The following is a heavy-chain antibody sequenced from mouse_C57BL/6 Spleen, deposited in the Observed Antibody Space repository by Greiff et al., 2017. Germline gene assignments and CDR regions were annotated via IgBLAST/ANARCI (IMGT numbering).Heavy chain of an antibody. CDR2: IYPGSGST. CDR1: GYTFTSYW. D-gene: IGHD2-5*01. V-gene: IGHV1-55*01. Sequence: QVQLQQPGAELVKPGASVKMSCKASGYTFTSYWITWVKQRPGQGLAWIGDIYPGSGSTNYNEKFKSKATLTVDTSSSTAYMQLSSLTSEDTAVYYCARGDYYSNLYYWGQGTTLTVSS. J-gene: IGHJ2*01. CDR3: ARGDYYSNLYY.